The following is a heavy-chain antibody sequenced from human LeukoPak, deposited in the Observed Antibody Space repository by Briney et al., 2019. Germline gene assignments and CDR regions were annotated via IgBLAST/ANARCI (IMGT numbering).Heavy chain of an antibody. J-gene: IGHJ4*02. CDR2: INPNSGGT. Sequence: ASVKVSCKASGYTFTGYYMHWVRQAPGQGLEWMGWINPNSGGTNYAQKFQGRVTMTRDTSISTAYMEPSRLRSDDTAVYYCARVYRSYYYDSSGYSFLPVFDYWGQGTLVTVSS. D-gene: IGHD3-22*01. V-gene: IGHV1-2*02. CDR3: ARVYRSYYYDSSGYSFLPVFDY. CDR1: GYTFTGYY.